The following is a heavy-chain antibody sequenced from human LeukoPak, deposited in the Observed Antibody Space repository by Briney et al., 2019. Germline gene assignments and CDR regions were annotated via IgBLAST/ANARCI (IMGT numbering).Heavy chain of an antibody. V-gene: IGHV3-7*01. CDR3: ARLRWARYFDY. Sequence: GGSLRLSCAASGFTFSSYWMSWVRQAPEKGLEWVANINQGGSEKYYVDSVKGRLTISRDNAKNSLYLQMNSLRAEDTAVYYCARLRWARYFDYWGQGTLVTVSS. J-gene: IGHJ4*02. CDR1: GFTFSSYW. CDR2: INQGGSEK. D-gene: IGHD4-23*01.